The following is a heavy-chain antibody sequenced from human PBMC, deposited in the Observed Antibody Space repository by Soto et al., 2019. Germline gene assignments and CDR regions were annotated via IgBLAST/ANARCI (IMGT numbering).Heavy chain of an antibody. CDR1: GFSLTTSGVS. CDR3: AHKMLQGAVHFDI. V-gene: IGHV2-5*02. CDR2: IYWDDIK. D-gene: IGHD1-26*01. J-gene: IGHJ4*02. Sequence: QITLKESGPTMVKPTQTLTLTCSFSGFSLTTSGVSVAWVRQPPGRALEWLALIYWDDIKRFTPSLKSRLTIAKETSKNQVVLTMTNMGPADTGTYFCAHKMLQGAVHFDIWGQGAPVTVSA.